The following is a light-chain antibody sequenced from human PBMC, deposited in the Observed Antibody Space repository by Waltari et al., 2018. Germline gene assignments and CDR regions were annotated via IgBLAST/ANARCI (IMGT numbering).Light chain of an antibody. CDR1: SSDFNGYNY. Sequence: QSALTQPRSVSGSPGQSVTISCSGPSSDFNGYNYVSWYQQLPGKAPKLMIYDVVKRPSGVPDRFSASKSGNTASLTISGLQAEDEADYYCCSYVGSNVVFGGGTKLTVL. J-gene: IGLJ2*01. CDR3: CSYVGSNVV. V-gene: IGLV2-11*01. CDR2: DVV.